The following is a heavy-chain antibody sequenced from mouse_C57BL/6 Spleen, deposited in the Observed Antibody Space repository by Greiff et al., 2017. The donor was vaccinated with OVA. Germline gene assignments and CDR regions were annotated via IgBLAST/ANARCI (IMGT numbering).Heavy chain of an antibody. V-gene: IGHV3-6*01. J-gene: IGHJ4*01. CDR1: GYSITSGYY. CDR3: AITGRRGYAMDY. D-gene: IGHD4-1*01. CDR2: ISYDGSN. Sequence: EVQLVESGPGLVKPSQSLSLTCSVTGYSITSGYYWNWIRQFPGNKLEWMGYISYDGSNNSNPSLQNRISITRDTSKNQFFLKLNSMTTEDTATYDCAITGRRGYAMDYWGQGTSVTVSS.